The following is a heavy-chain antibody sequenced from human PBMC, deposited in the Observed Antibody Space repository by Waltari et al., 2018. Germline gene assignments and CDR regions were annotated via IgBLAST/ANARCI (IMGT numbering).Heavy chain of an antibody. J-gene: IGHJ4*02. CDR3: AVDSSGSLDY. Sequence: QVQLVESGGGVVQPGRSLRLSWAASGFTISSYGMHWVRQAPGKGLEWVAVIWYDGSNKYYADSVKGRFTISRDNSKNTLYLQMNSLRAEDTAVYYCAVDSSGSLDYWGQGTLVTVSS. CDR1: GFTISSYG. V-gene: IGHV3-33*01. CDR2: IWYDGSNK. D-gene: IGHD3-22*01.